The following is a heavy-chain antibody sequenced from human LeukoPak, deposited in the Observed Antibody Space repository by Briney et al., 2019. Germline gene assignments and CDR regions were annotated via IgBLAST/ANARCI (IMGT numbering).Heavy chain of an antibody. J-gene: IGHJ4*02. CDR1: GFTFSSYG. CDR3: ATSGSYYRFEY. V-gene: IGHV3-33*01. D-gene: IGHD1-26*01. Sequence: GGSLRLSCAASGFTFSSYGMHWVRQAPGKGPEWVAVIWYDGSNKYYADSVKGRFTISRDNSKNTLYLQMNSLRAEDTAVYYCATSGSYYRFEYWGQGTLVTVSS. CDR2: IWYDGSNK.